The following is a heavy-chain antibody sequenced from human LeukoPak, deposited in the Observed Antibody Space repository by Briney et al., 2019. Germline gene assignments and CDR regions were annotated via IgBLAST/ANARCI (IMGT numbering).Heavy chain of an antibody. CDR3: ARSENWDYFDY. CDR1: GYTFTDYY. CDR2: INPNSGGT. Sequence: GASVKVSCKASGYTFTDYYLHWVRQAPGQGLEWMGWINPNSGGTNYAQKFQGRVTMTGDTSISTAYMELNRLRSDDTALYYCARSENWDYFDYWGQGTLVTVSS. J-gene: IGHJ4*02. V-gene: IGHV1-2*02. D-gene: IGHD7-27*01.